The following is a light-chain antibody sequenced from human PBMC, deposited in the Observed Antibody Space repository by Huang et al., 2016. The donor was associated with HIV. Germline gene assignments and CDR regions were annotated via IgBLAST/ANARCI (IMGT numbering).Light chain of an antibody. CDR1: HDISNY. J-gene: IGKJ5*01. CDR3: QQYSFFPHT. CDR2: AAS. V-gene: IGKV1-8*01. Sequence: AIRMTQSPSSLSASTGDRVTITCRASHDISNYLAWYQQKPGSAPKLLIYAASTLQSGVPSRFSGNVSGTDFTLSISCLQSEDLATYYCQQYSFFPHTFGQGTRL.